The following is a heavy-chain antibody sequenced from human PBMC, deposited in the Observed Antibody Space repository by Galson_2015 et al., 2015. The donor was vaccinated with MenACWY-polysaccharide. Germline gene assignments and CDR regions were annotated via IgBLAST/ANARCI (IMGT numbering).Heavy chain of an antibody. CDR1: GAFMSDCY. J-gene: IGHJ5*02. Sequence: AMLFLTCTVSGAFMSDCYWGWLRQPPGRRLEWIGYMHPSGKSNYKPSLNSRVSVSVDTSKKQFSLRVNSVSAADTAVYYCVAVLYQLPYGWFDPWGQGTQVTVSA. CDR2: MHPSGKS. V-gene: IGHV4-4*09. D-gene: IGHD2-2*01. CDR3: VAVLYQLPYGWFDP.